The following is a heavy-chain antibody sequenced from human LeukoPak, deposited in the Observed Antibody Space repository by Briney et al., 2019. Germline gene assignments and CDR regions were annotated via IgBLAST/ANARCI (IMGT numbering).Heavy chain of an antibody. CDR2: IRDSGTDT. CDR1: GFTFSTYA. V-gene: IGHV3-23*01. Sequence: PGGSLRLSCAASGFTFSTYAMSWVRQAPGKGLEWVSAIRDSGTDTCYADSVKGRFAISRDNAKNSLYLQMSSLRAEDTAVYYCAREFGLRYFDWLLWGAFDIWGQGTMVTVSS. D-gene: IGHD3-9*01. CDR3: AREFGLRYFDWLLWGAFDI. J-gene: IGHJ3*02.